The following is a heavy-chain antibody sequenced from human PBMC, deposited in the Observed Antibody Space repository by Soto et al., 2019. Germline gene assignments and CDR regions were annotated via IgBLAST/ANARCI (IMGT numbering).Heavy chain of an antibody. CDR2: ISSDGGQK. Sequence: GGSLRLSCAASGFTFSNYAMQWVRQAPGKGLEWVGVISSDGGQKFYIDSVKGRFTISRDKSKNTLYLQMSSLRSDDTAVYYCAKDAGAAGTFDFWGPGTLVTVSS. CDR3: AKDAGAAGTFDF. V-gene: IGHV3-30*18. J-gene: IGHJ4*02. D-gene: IGHD6-13*01. CDR1: GFTFSNYA.